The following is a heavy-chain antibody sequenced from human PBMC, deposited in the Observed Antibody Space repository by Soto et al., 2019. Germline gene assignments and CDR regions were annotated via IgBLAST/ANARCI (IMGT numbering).Heavy chain of an antibody. D-gene: IGHD3-16*01. J-gene: IGHJ6*02. CDR2: IWYDGSNK. V-gene: IGHV3-33*01. Sequence: GGSLRLSCAASGFTFSSYGMHWVRQAPGKGLEWVAVIWYDGSNKYYADSVKGRFTISRDNSKNTLYLQMNSLRAEDTAVYYCARGGLVVSYYYYYGMDVWGQGTTVTVSS. CDR3: ARGGLVVSYYYYYGMDV. CDR1: GFTFSSYG.